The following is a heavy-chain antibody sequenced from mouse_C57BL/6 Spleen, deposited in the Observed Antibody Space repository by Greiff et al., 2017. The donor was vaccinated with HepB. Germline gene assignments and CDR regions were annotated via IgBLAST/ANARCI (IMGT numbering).Heavy chain of an antibody. CDR2: IYPRSGNT. Sequence: QVQLQQSGAELARPGASVKLSCKASGYTFTSYGISWVKQRTGQGLEWIGEIYPRSGNTYYNEKFKGKATLTADKSSSTAYMELRSLTSEDSAVYFCAREGSITTVVPYFDYWGQGTTLTVSS. V-gene: IGHV1-81*01. CDR1: GYTFTSYG. J-gene: IGHJ2*01. CDR3: AREGSITTVVPYFDY. D-gene: IGHD1-1*01.